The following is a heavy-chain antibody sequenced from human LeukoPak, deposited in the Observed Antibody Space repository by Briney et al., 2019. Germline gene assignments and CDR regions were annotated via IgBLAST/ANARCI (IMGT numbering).Heavy chain of an antibody. V-gene: IGHV3-23*01. CDR1: GFTFSTYS. CDR2: ISGSGGST. J-gene: IGHJ6*03. Sequence: GGSLRLSCAASGFTFSTYSMNWVRQAPGKGLEWVSAISGSGGSTYYADSVKGRFTISRDNSKNTLYLQMNSLRAEDTAVYYCAKSPLYYYYYMDVWGKGTTVTVSS. CDR3: AKSPLYYYYYMDV.